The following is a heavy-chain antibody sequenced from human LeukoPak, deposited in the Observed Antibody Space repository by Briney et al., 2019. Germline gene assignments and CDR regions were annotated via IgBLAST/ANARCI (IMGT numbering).Heavy chain of an antibody. D-gene: IGHD3-22*01. CDR2: IIPIFGTA. CDR3: AANLWGYYDSSGYSFFDY. Sequence: SVKVSCKASGGTFSSYAISWVRQAPGKGLEWMGGIIPIFGTANYAQKFQGRVTITTDESTSTAYMELSSLRSEDTAVYYCAANLWGYYDSSGYSFFDYWGQGTLVTVSS. V-gene: IGHV1-69*05. CDR1: GGTFSSYA. J-gene: IGHJ4*02.